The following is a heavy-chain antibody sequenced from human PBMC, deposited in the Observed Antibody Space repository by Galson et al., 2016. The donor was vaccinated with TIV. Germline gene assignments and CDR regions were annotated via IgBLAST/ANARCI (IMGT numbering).Heavy chain of an antibody. V-gene: IGHV5-10-1*01. D-gene: IGHD6-13*01. J-gene: IGHJ5*02. CDR2: IDPRDSYT. CDR3: ARERLVRVSFDP. CDR1: GYSFTSYW. Sequence: SGAEVKQPGESLRVSCKGSGYSFTSYWITWVRQMPGKGLEWMGRIDPRDSYTNYSPSFQGHVTLSVDKSINTAYLQWSSLKVSDTAIYFCARERLVRVSFDPWGQGTLVTVSS.